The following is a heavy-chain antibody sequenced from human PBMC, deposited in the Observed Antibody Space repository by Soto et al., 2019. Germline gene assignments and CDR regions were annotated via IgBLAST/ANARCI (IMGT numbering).Heavy chain of an antibody. CDR3: ARHFRSEVEPRAFDI. Sequence: QLQLQESGPRLVKPSETLSLTCTVSGGSISSSRNYWGWIRQPPGKGLEWIGSMFYSGSTYYNPSLESRVTLSVDTSKKQFSLKLNSVTAADTAVYFCARHFRSEVEPRAFDIWGQGTMVTVSS. J-gene: IGHJ3*02. D-gene: IGHD2-2*01. V-gene: IGHV4-39*01. CDR2: MFYSGST. CDR1: GGSISSSRNY.